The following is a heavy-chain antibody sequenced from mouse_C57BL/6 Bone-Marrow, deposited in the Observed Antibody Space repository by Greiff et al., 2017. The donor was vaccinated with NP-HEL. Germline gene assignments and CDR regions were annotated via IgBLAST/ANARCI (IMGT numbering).Heavy chain of an antibody. CDR3: AIYYGNYGYFDV. J-gene: IGHJ1*03. CDR2: IYPRSGNT. CDR1: GYTFTSYG. Sequence: QVQLQQSGAELARPGASVKLSCKASGYTFTSYGISWVKQRTRQGLEWIGEIYPRSGNTYYNEKFKGKATLTADKSSSTAYMELRSLTSEDSAVYFCAIYYGNYGYFDVWGTGTTVTVSS. V-gene: IGHV1-81*01. D-gene: IGHD2-1*01.